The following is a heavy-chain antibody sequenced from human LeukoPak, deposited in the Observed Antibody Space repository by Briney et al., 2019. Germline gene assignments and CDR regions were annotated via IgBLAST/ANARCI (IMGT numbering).Heavy chain of an antibody. Sequence: PSETLSLTCSVYGGSFSGYYWSWIRQPPGKGLEGIGEINHSGSTNYNPSLKSRVTISVDTSKNQSSLKLSSVTAADTAVYYRARGVAAAANWFDPWGQGTLVTVSS. CDR1: GGSFSGYY. D-gene: IGHD6-13*01. J-gene: IGHJ5*02. CDR2: INHSGST. CDR3: ARGVAAAANWFDP. V-gene: IGHV4-34*01.